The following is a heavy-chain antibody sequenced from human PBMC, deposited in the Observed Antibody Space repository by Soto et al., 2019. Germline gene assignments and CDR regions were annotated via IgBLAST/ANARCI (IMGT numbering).Heavy chain of an antibody. CDR1: GFTFSSYS. J-gene: IGHJ6*02. CDR3: ARDQHQTSSSWPYYYYYGMDV. CDR2: ISSSSSYI. Sequence: GGSLRLSCAASGFTFSSYSMNWVRQAPGKGLEWVSSISSSSSYIYYADSVKGRFTISRDNAKNSLYLQMNSLRAEDTAVYYCARDQHQTSSSWPYYYYYGMDVWGQGTTVTVPS. V-gene: IGHV3-21*01. D-gene: IGHD6-13*01.